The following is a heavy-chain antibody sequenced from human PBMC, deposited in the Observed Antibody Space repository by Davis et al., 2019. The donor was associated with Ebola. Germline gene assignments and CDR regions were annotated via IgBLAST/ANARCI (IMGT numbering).Heavy chain of an antibody. CDR1: GYTFTSYA. Sequence: ASVKVSCKASGYTFTSYAMHWVRQAPGQRHEWMGWINAANGNTKYSQKFQGRVTITRDTSASTAYMELSSLRSEDTAVYYCARETGRYSSSSVWFDPWGQGTLVTVSS. D-gene: IGHD6-6*01. CDR2: INAANGNT. CDR3: ARETGRYSSSSVWFDP. J-gene: IGHJ5*02. V-gene: IGHV1-3*01.